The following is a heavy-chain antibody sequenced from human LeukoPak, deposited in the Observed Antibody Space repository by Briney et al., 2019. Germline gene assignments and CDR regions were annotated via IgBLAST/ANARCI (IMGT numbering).Heavy chain of an antibody. CDR2: ISSSSSYI. CDR3: ARAIYGDQYYYYGMDV. Sequence: GGSLRLSCAASGFTFSSYSMNWVRQAPGKGLEWVSSISSSSSYIYYADSVKGRFTISRDNAKNSLYLQMNSLRAEDTAVYYCARAIYGDQYYYYGMDVWGQGTTVTVSS. D-gene: IGHD4-17*01. V-gene: IGHV3-21*01. J-gene: IGHJ6*02. CDR1: GFTFSSYS.